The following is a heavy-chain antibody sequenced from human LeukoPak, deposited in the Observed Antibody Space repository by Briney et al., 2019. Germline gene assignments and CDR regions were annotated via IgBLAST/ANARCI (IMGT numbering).Heavy chain of an antibody. D-gene: IGHD3-22*01. V-gene: IGHV4-4*07. CDR3: ARVRYSDSSVLTRKRSYYFDY. CDR2: ISTSGST. Sequence: PSETLSLTCTVSGGSISSYYWSWIRQPAGKGLESIGHISTSGSTNYNPSLKSRVTMSVDTSKNQFSLRLSSVTAADTAVYYCARVRYSDSSVLTRKRSYYFDYWGQGTLVTVSS. CDR1: GGSISSYY. J-gene: IGHJ4*02.